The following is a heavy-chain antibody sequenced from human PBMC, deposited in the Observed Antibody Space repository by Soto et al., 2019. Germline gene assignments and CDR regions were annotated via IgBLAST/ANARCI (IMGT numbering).Heavy chain of an antibody. Sequence: SETLSLTCAVSGYSISSGYYWGWIRQPPGKGLEWIGDIYHSGSTYYNPSLKSRVTISLDTSKNQFSLKLNSVTAADTAVYYCAKRRGIYDSSGYYNWFDPWGQGTLVTVSS. CDR2: IYHSGST. J-gene: IGHJ5*02. V-gene: IGHV4-38-2*01. D-gene: IGHD3-22*01. CDR3: AKRRGIYDSSGYYNWFDP. CDR1: GYSISSGYY.